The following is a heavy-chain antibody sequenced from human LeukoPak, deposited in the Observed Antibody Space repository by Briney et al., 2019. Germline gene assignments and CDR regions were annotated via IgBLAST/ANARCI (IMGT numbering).Heavy chain of an antibody. D-gene: IGHD6-6*01. J-gene: IGHJ4*02. CDR3: ARRHVEYSSSSDPYYFDY. CDR2: LYYSGST. CDR1: GGSISTYY. Sequence: SETLSLTCTVSGGSISTYYWSWIRQPPGKGLEWIGSLYYSGSTNYNPSLKSRVTISVDTSKNQFSLKLSSVTAADTAVYYCARRHVEYSSSSDPYYFDYRGQGTLVTISS. V-gene: IGHV4-59*01.